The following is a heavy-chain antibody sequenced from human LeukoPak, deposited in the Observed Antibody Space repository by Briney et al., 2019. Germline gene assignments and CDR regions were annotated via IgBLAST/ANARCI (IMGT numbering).Heavy chain of an antibody. CDR1: GYTFTGYY. Sequence: EASVKVSCKASGYTFTGYYMHWVRQAPGQGLEWMGWINPNSGGTNYAQKFQGRVTMTRDTSISTAYMELSRLRSDDTAVYYCASTYCSSTSCHGNYYYYYMDVWGKGTTVTISS. V-gene: IGHV1-2*02. CDR2: INPNSGGT. CDR3: ASTYCSSTSCHGNYYYYYMDV. J-gene: IGHJ6*03. D-gene: IGHD2-2*01.